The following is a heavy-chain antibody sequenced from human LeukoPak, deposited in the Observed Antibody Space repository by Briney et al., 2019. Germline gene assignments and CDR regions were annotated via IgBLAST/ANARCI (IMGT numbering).Heavy chain of an antibody. V-gene: IGHV4-39*07. D-gene: IGHD6-19*01. Sequence: SETLSLTCTVSGGSISSSSYYWGWIRQPPGKGLEWIGSIYYSGSTYYNPSLKSRVTISVDTSKNQFSLKLSSVTAADTAVYYCARESGISYSSGWYTPDAFDIWGQGTMVTVSS. CDR2: IYYSGST. CDR1: GGSISSSSYY. CDR3: ARESGISYSSGWYTPDAFDI. J-gene: IGHJ3*02.